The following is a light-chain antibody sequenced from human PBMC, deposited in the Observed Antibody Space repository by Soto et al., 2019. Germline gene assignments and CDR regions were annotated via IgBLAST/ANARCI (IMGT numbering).Light chain of an antibody. CDR3: QQYGRSPTT. V-gene: IGKV3-15*01. J-gene: IGKJ1*01. CDR2: GAS. Sequence: EIVMTQSPATLSVSPGERATLSCRASQSVSTNLAWYQQKPGQAPRLLLHGASTRATGIPARFSGSGSGTEFTLTVSSLQSEDFAVYYCQQYGRSPTTFGQGTKVDIK. CDR1: QSVSTN.